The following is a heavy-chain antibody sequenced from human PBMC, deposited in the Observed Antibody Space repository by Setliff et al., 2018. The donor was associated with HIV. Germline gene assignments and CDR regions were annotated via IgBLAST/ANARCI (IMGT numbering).Heavy chain of an antibody. CDR3: ARAGASSGWYGWYFDY. Sequence: RASVKVSCKASGGTFSSYAISWVRQAPGQGLEWMGGIIPIFGTANYTQKFQGRVTITADESTSTAYMELSSLRSEDTAVYYCARAGASSGWYGWYFDYWGQGTLVTVSS. CDR1: GGTFSSYA. D-gene: IGHD6-19*01. V-gene: IGHV1-69*13. J-gene: IGHJ4*02. CDR2: IIPIFGTA.